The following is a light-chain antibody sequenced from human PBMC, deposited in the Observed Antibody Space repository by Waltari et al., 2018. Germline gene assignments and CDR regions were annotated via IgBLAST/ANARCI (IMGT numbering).Light chain of an antibody. CDR1: QNLLYTSNNKTY. CDR2: WAS. J-gene: IGKJ1*01. CDR3: QQYYYLPWT. Sequence: DIVMIQSPDSLAVSLAGRATTKCQATQNLLYTSNNKTYLAWYQQKPRQPPKLLIYWASIRESGVPDRFSGSGSGTDFTLTISSLQAEDVAIYYCQQYYYLPWTFGQGTKVEVK. V-gene: IGKV4-1*01.